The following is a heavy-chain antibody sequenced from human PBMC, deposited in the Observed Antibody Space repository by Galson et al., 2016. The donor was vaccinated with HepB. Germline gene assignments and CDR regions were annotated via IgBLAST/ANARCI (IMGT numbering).Heavy chain of an antibody. Sequence: SVKVSCKASGYMFTDYYIHWVRQAPGQGLEWMGWINPNSGGTNYALTFYGRVTMTRDTSISPAYMELSRLRSDDMTVYYCAADSARAFGELFDRGQGTLFTVSS. CDR3: AADSARAFGELFD. J-gene: IGHJ4*02. D-gene: IGHD3-10*01. V-gene: IGHV1-2*02. CDR1: GYMFTDYY. CDR2: INPNSGGT.